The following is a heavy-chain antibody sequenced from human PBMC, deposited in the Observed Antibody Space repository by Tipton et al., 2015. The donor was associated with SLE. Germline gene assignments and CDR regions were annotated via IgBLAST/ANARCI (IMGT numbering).Heavy chain of an antibody. Sequence: TLSLTCAVSGGSISSGGYSWSWIRQPPGKGLEWIGYIYHSGSTYYNPSLKSRVTISVDRSKNQFSLKLSSVTAADTAVYYCARQKGAIAAFGYWGQGTLVTVYS. V-gene: IGHV4-30-2*01. CDR1: GGSISSGGYS. D-gene: IGHD1-26*01. J-gene: IGHJ4*02. CDR3: ARQKGAIAAFGY. CDR2: IYHSGST.